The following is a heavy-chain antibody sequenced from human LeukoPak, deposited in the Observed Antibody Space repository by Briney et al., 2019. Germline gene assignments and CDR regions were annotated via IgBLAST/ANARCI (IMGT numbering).Heavy chain of an antibody. CDR3: ARAKYYDSSGYYPHYYYYYMDV. J-gene: IGHJ6*03. D-gene: IGHD3-22*01. V-gene: IGHV1-18*01. CDR2: ISAYNGNT. Sequence: ASVKVSCKASGYTFTSYGISRVRQAPGQGLEWMGWISAYNGNTNYAQKLQGRVTMTTDTSTSTAYMELRSLRSDDTAVYYCARAKYYDSSGYYPHYYYYYMDVWGKGTTVTVSS. CDR1: GYTFTSYG.